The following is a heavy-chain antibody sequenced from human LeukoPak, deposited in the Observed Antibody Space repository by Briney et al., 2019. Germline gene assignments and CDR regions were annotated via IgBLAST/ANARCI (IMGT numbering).Heavy chain of an antibody. V-gene: IGHV1-18*01. CDR3: ATEQDRHRLRWGWLLHDWFDP. Sequence: VASVKVSCTASGYTFTGYGISWVRQAPGQGLEWMGWISAYNGNTNYAQKLQGRVTMTTDTSTSTAYMELRSLRSDDTAGDYCATEQDRHRLRWGWLLHDWFDPWGQGTLVTVSS. D-gene: IGHD2-21*01. J-gene: IGHJ5*02. CDR1: GYTFTGYG. CDR2: ISAYNGNT.